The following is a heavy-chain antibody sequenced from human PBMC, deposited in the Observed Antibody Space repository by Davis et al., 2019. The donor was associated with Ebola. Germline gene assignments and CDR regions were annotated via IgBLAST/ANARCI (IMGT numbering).Heavy chain of an antibody. J-gene: IGHJ4*02. Sequence: ASVPVSCKASGYTFTSYGISWVRQAPGQGLEWMGWISAYNGNTNYAQKFQGRVTITADKSTSTAYMELSSLRSEDTAVYYCARRGYSSSSGFDYWGQGTLVTVSS. CDR2: ISAYNGNT. V-gene: IGHV1-18*01. D-gene: IGHD6-6*01. CDR3: ARRGYSSSSGFDY. CDR1: GYTFTSYG.